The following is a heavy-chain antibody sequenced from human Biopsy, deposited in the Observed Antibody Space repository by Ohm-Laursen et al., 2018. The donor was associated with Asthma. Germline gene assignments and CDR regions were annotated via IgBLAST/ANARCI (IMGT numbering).Heavy chain of an antibody. J-gene: IGHJ5*02. V-gene: IGHV1-2*06. CDR1: GYTFIGCH. D-gene: IGHD6-13*01. CDR3: ARGQKSAGDRWFDP. Sequence: SVKVSCKASGYTFIGCHIHWMRQAPGQGLEWMGRINPNSGGTNYAQKFQGRVTMTRDTSTSTAYMEVSRLRSDDTAVYYCARGQKSAGDRWFDPWGQGALVTVSS. CDR2: INPNSGGT.